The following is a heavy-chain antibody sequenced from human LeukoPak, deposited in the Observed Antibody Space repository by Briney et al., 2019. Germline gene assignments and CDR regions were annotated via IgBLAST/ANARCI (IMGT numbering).Heavy chain of an antibody. D-gene: IGHD3-10*01. Sequence: SETLSLTCTVSGGSISSGGYYWSWIRQHPGKGLEWIGYIYYSGSTYYNPSLKSRVTISVDTSKNQFSLKLSSVTAADTAVYYCARDRPSGRGPPDYMDVWGKGTTVTVSS. CDR1: GGSISSGGYY. V-gene: IGHV4-31*03. CDR2: IYYSGST. J-gene: IGHJ6*03. CDR3: ARDRPSGRGPPDYMDV.